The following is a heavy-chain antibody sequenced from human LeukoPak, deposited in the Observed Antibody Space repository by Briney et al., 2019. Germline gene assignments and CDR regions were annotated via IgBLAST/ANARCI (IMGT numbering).Heavy chain of an antibody. D-gene: IGHD1-26*01. CDR1: GLIFSSAW. Sequence: PGGSLGLSCAASGLIFSSAWMHWVRQTPGKGLVWISRIKSDGTATYADSVRGRFTISRDNAKNTLYLQMNNLRADDTGIYYCARDGSYKLDYWGQGALVTVSS. V-gene: IGHV3-74*01. CDR2: IKSDGTA. CDR3: ARDGSYKLDY. J-gene: IGHJ4*02.